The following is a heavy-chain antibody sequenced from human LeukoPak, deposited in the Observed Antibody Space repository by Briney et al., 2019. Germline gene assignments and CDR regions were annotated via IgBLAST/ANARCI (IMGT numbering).Heavy chain of an antibody. J-gene: IGHJ3*02. Sequence: GGSLRLSCAASGFTFSSYAMSWVRQAPGKGLEWVSAISGSGGSTYYADSVKGRFTISRDNSKNTLYLQMNSLRAEDTAVYYCAKGLAYCGGDCYSGAFDIWGQGTMVTVSS. D-gene: IGHD2-21*01. CDR1: GFTFSSYA. CDR3: AKGLAYCGGDCYSGAFDI. CDR2: ISGSGGST. V-gene: IGHV3-23*01.